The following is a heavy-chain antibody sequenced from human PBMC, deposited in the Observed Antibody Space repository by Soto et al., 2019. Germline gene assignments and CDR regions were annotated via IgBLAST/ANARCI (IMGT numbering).Heavy chain of an antibody. Sequence: SETLSLTCTVSGGSISSSSYYWGWIRQPPGKGLEWIGSIYYSGSTYYNPSLKSRVTISVDTSKNQFSLKLSSVTAADTAVYYCASRTPYCSGGSCYFDYWGQGTLVTVSS. CDR2: IYYSGST. V-gene: IGHV4-39*01. CDR3: ASRTPYCSGGSCYFDY. J-gene: IGHJ4*02. CDR1: GGSISSSSYY. D-gene: IGHD2-15*01.